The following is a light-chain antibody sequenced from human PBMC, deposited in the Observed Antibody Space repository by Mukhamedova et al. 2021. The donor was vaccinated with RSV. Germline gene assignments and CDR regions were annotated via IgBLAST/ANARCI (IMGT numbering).Light chain of an antibody. CDR3: CSYTSSSTL. J-gene: IGLJ3*02. CDR2: DVS. V-gene: IGLV2-11*01. Sequence: GGYNYVSWYQQHPGKAPKLMIYDVSKRPSGVPDRFSGSKSGNTASLTISGLQAEDEADYYCCSYTSSSTLFGGGTKLTVL. CDR1: GGYNY.